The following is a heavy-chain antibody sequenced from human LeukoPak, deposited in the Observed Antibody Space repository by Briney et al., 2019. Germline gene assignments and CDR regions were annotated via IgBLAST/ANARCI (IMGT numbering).Heavy chain of an antibody. CDR3: AKGPDSSGQYDY. Sequence: PGGSLRLSCAASGFTFSSYSMNWVRQAPGKGLEWVSAISGSGGSTYYADSVKGRFTISRDNSKNTLYLQMNSLRAEDTAVYYCAKGPDSSGQYDYWGQGTLVTVSS. CDR2: ISGSGGST. J-gene: IGHJ4*02. CDR1: GFTFSSYS. V-gene: IGHV3-23*01. D-gene: IGHD3-22*01.